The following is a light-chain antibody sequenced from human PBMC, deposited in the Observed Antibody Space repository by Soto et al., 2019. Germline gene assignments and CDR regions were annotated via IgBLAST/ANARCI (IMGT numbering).Light chain of an antibody. J-gene: IGKJ5*01. CDR3: QQYGDSPRIT. Sequence: ETVLTQSPGTLSLSPGERATLSCRASQSVGTTYLAWYQQKPGQAPRLLIYSTSSRATGIPDRFSGSGSGTDFSLTISRLEPEDFAVYYCQQYGDSPRITFGQGTRLEIK. CDR1: QSVGTTY. V-gene: IGKV3-20*01. CDR2: STS.